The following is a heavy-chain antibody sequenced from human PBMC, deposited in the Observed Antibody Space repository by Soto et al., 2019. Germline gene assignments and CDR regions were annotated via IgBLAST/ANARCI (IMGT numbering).Heavy chain of an antibody. Sequence: QVQLVQSGAEVKKPGSSVRVSCRSSGDTFSSYIVNWLRLAPGRGLEWMGRVIPVLTTTDSAQNFRGRVTISADRSTNTVYLDLSSLRSDDTAVYYCARRRYCGYDCYHKHYYGMDVWGQGSLVTVAS. D-gene: IGHD2-21*02. CDR1: GDTFSSYI. V-gene: IGHV1-69*08. CDR2: VIPVLTTT. J-gene: IGHJ6*02. CDR3: ARRRYCGYDCYHKHYYGMDV.